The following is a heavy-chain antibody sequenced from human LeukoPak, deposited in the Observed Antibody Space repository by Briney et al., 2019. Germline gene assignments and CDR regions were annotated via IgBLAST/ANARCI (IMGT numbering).Heavy chain of an antibody. CDR2: INHSGST. J-gene: IGHJ4*02. D-gene: IGHD3-10*01. Sequence: SETLSLTCAVYGGSFSGYYWSWIRQPPGKGLEWIGEINHSGSTNYNPSLKSRVTISVDTSKNQFSLKLSSVTAADTAVYYCARRSRYYYGSGSKWGFFDYWGQETLITVSS. CDR1: GGSFSGYY. CDR3: ARRSRYYYGSGSKWGFFDY. V-gene: IGHV4-34*01.